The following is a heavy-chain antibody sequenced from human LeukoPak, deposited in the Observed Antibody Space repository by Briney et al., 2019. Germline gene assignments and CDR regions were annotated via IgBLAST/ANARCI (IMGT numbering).Heavy chain of an antibody. CDR2: MSRNGGAA. CDR1: GFTFNEYG. D-gene: IGHD3-22*01. J-gene: IGHJ4*02. Sequence: GGSLRLSCTASGFTFNEYGVTWVREAPGKGLEWVSGMSRNGGAAGYAASLKGRFTISRDNTKNSLYLQMNTLRAEDTALYYCARSITMMNLWGQGTLVTVSS. CDR3: ARSITMMNL. V-gene: IGHV3-20*04.